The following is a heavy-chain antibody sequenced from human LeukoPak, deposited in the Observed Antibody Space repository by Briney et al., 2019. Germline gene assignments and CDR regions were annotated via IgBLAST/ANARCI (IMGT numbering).Heavy chain of an antibody. J-gene: IGHJ4*02. CDR3: ARSKGPYYYGRSGYRDY. CDR2: ISAYKGYT. D-gene: IGHD3-22*01. V-gene: IGHV1-18*01. CDR1: LYILTRYG. Sequence: SVTVSRTASLYILTRYGISWVGQAPGGGVEGMGWISAYKGYTNYDQIFQHRVTMTTDTSTTTAYMQLRSLRSDDTAVYYCARSKGPYYYGRSGYRDYWGQGTLVTVSS.